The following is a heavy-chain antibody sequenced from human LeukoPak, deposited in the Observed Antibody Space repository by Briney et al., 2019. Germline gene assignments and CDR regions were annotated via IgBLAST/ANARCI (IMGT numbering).Heavy chain of an antibody. CDR3: ARELLGIAVAGTRGYDYGMDV. Sequence: ASVKVSCKAPGCTFTSYGISWVRQAPGQGLEWMGWISAYNGNTNYAQKLQGRVTMTTDTSTSTAYMELRSLRSDDTAVYYCARELLGIAVAGTRGYDYGMDVWGQGTTVTVSS. J-gene: IGHJ6*02. CDR2: ISAYNGNT. D-gene: IGHD6-19*01. V-gene: IGHV1-18*01. CDR1: GCTFTSYG.